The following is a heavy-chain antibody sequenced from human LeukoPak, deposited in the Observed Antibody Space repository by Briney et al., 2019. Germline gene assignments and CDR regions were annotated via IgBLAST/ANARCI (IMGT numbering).Heavy chain of an antibody. CDR2: ISAYNGNT. Sequence: ASVKVSCKASGYTFTNYGISWVRQAPGQGLEWMGWISAYNGNTNYAQKLQGRVTMTTDTSTSTAYMELRSLRSDDTAVYYCAREIAVPHTTGDFDFWGQGTLVTVSS. CDR3: AREIAVPHTTGDFDF. J-gene: IGHJ4*02. CDR1: GYTFTNYG. D-gene: IGHD2/OR15-2a*01. V-gene: IGHV1-18*01.